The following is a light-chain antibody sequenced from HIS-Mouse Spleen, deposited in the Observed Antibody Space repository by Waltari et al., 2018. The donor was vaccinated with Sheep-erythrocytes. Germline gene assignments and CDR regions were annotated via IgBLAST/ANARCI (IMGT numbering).Light chain of an antibody. CDR1: QSVSSRY. Sequence: EIVLTQSPGTLSLSPGERATLSCRASQSVSSRYLACYQQKPGQAPRLLNYGASSRATGIPDRLSCSDSGTDFTLTISRLEPEDFAVYYCQQYGSSPLTFGGGTKVEIK. CDR3: QQYGSSPLT. J-gene: IGKJ4*01. CDR2: GAS. V-gene: IGKV3-20*01.